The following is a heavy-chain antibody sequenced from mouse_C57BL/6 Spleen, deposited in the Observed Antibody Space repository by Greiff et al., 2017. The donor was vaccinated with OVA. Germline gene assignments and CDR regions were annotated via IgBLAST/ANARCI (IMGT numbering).Heavy chain of an antibody. J-gene: IGHJ1*03. D-gene: IGHD4-1*01. CDR1: GYTFPSYW. V-gene: IGHV1-69*01. CDR3: ASGTGSWYFDV. Sequence: QVQLQQPGAELVMPGASVKLSCKASGYTFPSYWMHWVKQRPGQGLEWIGEIDPSDSYTNYNQKFKGKSTLTVDKSSSTAYMQLSSLTSEDSAVYYCASGTGSWYFDVWGTGTTVTVSS. CDR2: IDPSDSYT.